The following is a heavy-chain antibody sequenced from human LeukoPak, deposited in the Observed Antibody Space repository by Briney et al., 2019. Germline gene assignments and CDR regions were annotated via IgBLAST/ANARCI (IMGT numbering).Heavy chain of an antibody. CDR3: ARDRYYRGPFGY. CDR2: IYYSGST. V-gene: IGHV4-39*07. D-gene: IGHD2/OR15-2a*01. Sequence: SETLSLTCTVSGGSISSSSYYWGWIRQPPGKGLEWIGSIYYSGSTYYNPSLKSRVTISVDTSKNQFSLKLSSVTAADTAVYYCARDRYYRGPFGYWGQGTLVTVSS. J-gene: IGHJ4*02. CDR1: GGSISSSSYY.